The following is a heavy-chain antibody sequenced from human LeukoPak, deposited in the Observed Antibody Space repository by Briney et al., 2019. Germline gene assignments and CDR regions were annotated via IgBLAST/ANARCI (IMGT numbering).Heavy chain of an antibody. CDR3: ARGPPSNNGFYY. CDR1: GGSFSGYY. CDR2: INHRGST. Sequence: SETLSLTCVVHGGSFSGYYWSWIRQSPGKGLEWIGEINHRGSTNYNPSLKGRVTISVDTSKNQFSLNLSSVTAADTAVYFCARGPPSNNGFYYWGQGTLVTVSS. J-gene: IGHJ4*02. D-gene: IGHD2-8*01. V-gene: IGHV4-34*01.